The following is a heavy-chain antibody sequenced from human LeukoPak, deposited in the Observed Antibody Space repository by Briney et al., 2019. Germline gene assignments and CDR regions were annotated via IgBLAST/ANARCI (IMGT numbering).Heavy chain of an antibody. CDR3: ARELGGIAARQVGMDV. CDR2: ISPYSGNT. J-gene: IGHJ6*02. Sequence: ASVKVSCKASGYTFTDYGVSWVRQAPGQGLEWMGWISPYSGNTNYAQKLQGRVTMSTDTSTSTAYMELRSLGSDDTAVYYCARELGGIAARQVGMDVWGQGTTVTVSS. D-gene: IGHD6-6*01. CDR1: GYTFTDYG. V-gene: IGHV1-18*01.